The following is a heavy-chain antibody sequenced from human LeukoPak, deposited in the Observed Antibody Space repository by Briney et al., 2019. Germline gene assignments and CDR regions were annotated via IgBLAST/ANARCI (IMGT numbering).Heavy chain of an antibody. CDR1: GYTFTSYG. CDR2: ISAYNGNT. D-gene: IGHD3-9*01. CDR3: ARDLRNYDILTGYPPFDY. V-gene: IGHV1-18*01. Sequence: GASVKVSCKASGYTFTSYGISWVRQAPGQGLEWMGWISAYNGNTNYAQKLQGRVTMTTDTSTSTAYMELRSLRSDDTAVYYCARDLRNYDILTGYPPFDYWGQETLVTVSS. J-gene: IGHJ4*02.